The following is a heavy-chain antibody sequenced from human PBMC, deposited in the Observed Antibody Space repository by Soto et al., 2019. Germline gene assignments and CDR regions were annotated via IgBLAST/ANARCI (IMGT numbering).Heavy chain of an antibody. CDR3: VRGRYWYREMF. J-gene: IGHJ4*02. CDR1: GGSITGYY. V-gene: IGHV4-59*01. Sequence: QVQLQESGPELVKPSEALSLTCSVSGGSITGYYWTWLRQPPGKGLEWIGYIYSSGATSYHPSLETRLSISLDTSTNQFSLRLTSVTAADTAVYYCVRGRYWYREMFWGQGTLVTVSS. CDR2: IYSSGAT. D-gene: IGHD1-26*01.